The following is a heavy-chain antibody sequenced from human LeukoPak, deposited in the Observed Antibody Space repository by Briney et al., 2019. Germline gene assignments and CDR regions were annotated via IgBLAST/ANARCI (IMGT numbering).Heavy chain of an antibody. D-gene: IGHD3-10*01. CDR3: ARSLPYNYYGSGGYYTAIDY. CDR2: ISSSSSYI. J-gene: IGHJ4*02. V-gene: IGHV3-21*01. CDR1: GFTFSSYS. Sequence: GGSLRLSCAASGFTFSSYSMNWVRQAPGKGLEWVSSISSSSSYIYYADSVKGRFTISRDNAKNSLYLQMNSLRAEDTAVYYCARSLPYNYYGSGGYYTAIDYWGQGTLVTVSS.